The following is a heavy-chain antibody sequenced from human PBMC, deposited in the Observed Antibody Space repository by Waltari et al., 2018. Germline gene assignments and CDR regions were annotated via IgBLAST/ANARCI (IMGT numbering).Heavy chain of an antibody. D-gene: IGHD3-10*01. Sequence: QVQLVQSGAEVKKPGASVKVSCKASGYTFTGYYMPWVPQAPGQGLEWRGWINPNSGGTNYAQKFQGRVTMTRDTSISTAYMELSRLRSDDTAVYYCATLRAGRDGEAFDIWGQGTMVTVSS. V-gene: IGHV1-2*02. J-gene: IGHJ3*02. CDR3: ATLRAGRDGEAFDI. CDR1: GYTFTGYY. CDR2: INPNSGGT.